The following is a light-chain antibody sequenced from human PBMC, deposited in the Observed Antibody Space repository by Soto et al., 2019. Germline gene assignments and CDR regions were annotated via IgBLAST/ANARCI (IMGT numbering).Light chain of an antibody. CDR1: QGISSY. J-gene: IGKJ4*01. CDR3: QQYYSYPALT. CDR2: AAS. Sequence: AFWMTQSPSSFSASTGDRVTITCRASQGISSYLAWYQQKPGKAPKLLIYAASTLQSGVPSRFSGSGSGTDFTLTISCLQSEDFATYYCQQYYSYPALTFGGGTKVEIK. V-gene: IGKV1-8*01.